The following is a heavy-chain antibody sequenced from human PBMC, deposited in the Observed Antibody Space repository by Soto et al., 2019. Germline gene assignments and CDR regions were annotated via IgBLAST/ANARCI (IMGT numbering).Heavy chain of an antibody. J-gene: IGHJ4*02. V-gene: IGHV3-23*01. D-gene: IGHD4-17*01. CDR2: IIGSGGGT. CDR3: AKVTRPYGDYLYYFDY. Sequence: EVQLLESGGGLVQPGGSLRLSCAALGFTFRSYAMRGVRQVQGKGLEWVSAIIGSGGGTYNADPVKGRFTISRDNSKNTLYLQMNSLRAEDTAVYYCAKVTRPYGDYLYYFDYWGQGTLVTVSS. CDR1: GFTFRSYA.